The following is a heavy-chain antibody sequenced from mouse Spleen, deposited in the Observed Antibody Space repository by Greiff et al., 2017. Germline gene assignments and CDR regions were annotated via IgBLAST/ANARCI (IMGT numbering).Heavy chain of an antibody. CDR1: GFNIKDDY. Sequence: EVQLVESGAELVRPGASVKLSCTASGFNIKDDYMHWVKQRPEQGLEWIGWIDPENGDTEYASKFQGKATITADTSSNTAYLQLSSLTSEDTAVYYCTTGYGNYSYYAMDYWGQGTSVTVSS. J-gene: IGHJ4*01. V-gene: IGHV14-4*01. D-gene: IGHD2-10*02. CDR2: IDPENGDT. CDR3: TTGYGNYSYYAMDY.